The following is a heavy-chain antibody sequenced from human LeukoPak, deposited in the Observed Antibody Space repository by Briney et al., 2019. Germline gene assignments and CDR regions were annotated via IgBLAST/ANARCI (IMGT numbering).Heavy chain of an antibody. Sequence: DSVKGRFTISRDNAKNSLYLQMNSLRAEDTAVYYCAKGPQPYFDWLLVYWGQGTLVTVSS. V-gene: IGHV3-21*01. CDR3: AKGPQPYFDWLLVY. J-gene: IGHJ4*02. D-gene: IGHD3-9*01.